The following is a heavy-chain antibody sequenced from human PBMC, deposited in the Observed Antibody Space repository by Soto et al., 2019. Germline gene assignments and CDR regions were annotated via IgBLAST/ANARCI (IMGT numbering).Heavy chain of an antibody. V-gene: IGHV4-61*01. CDR3: ARDGEGAMAGAFNI. Sequence: QVQLQESGPGLAKPSETLSLTCTVSGVSVSSAFYYGSWIRQAPGKVLEWIGYIFYTGSANSNPSLKILVTLSMDTSRNQFTLRLDSVTAADTAVYYCARDGEGAMAGAFNIWGQGTMVTVSS. CDR2: IFYTGSA. J-gene: IGHJ3*02. D-gene: IGHD6-19*01. CDR1: GVSVSSAFYY.